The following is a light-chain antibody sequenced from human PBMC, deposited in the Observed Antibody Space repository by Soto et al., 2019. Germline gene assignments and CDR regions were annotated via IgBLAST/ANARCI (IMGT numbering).Light chain of an antibody. V-gene: IGKV1-8*01. J-gene: IGKJ4*01. CDR3: QQYYSYPLT. Sequence: AIRMTQSPSSFSASTGDRVTISCRASQGISSYLAWYQQKPGKAPKLLIYAASTLQSGVPSRFSGSGSGTDFTLTISCLQSADFATYYCQQYYSYPLTFGGGTKVEIK. CDR2: AAS. CDR1: QGISSY.